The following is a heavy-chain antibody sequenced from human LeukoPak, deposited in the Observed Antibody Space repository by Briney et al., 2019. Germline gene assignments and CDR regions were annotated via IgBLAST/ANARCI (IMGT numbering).Heavy chain of an antibody. CDR1: RFTFSYYS. D-gene: IGHD6-13*01. V-gene: IGHV3-48*01. CDR3: ARPLAGWQQLIGGLDY. CDR2: ISSSGTSI. J-gene: IGHJ4*02. Sequence: GGSLRLSCAASRFTFSYYSMNWVRQAPGKGLEWVSTISSSGTSIFYAASVKGRFTISRDNSKNTLYLQMNSLRAEDTAVYYCARPLAGWQQLIGGLDYWGQGTLVTVSS.